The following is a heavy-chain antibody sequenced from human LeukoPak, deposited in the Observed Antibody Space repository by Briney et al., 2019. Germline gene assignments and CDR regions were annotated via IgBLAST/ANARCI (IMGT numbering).Heavy chain of an antibody. CDR2: INWNGGST. D-gene: IGHD6-19*01. Sequence: GVLRLSCAASGFIFEEHGMSWVRQVPGKGMEWVSGINWNGGSTGYAEPAKGRFTISRDNAKNSLYLQMNSLRAEDTALYYCAGGDSSGWYFDYWGQGILVTVSS. J-gene: IGHJ4*02. CDR1: GFIFEEHG. V-gene: IGHV3-20*04. CDR3: AGGDSSGWYFDY.